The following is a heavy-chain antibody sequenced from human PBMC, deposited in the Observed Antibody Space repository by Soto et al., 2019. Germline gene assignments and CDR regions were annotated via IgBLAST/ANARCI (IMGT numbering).Heavy chain of an antibody. V-gene: IGHV1-69*12. CDR3: ASGIQLWLRRINNGYSD. J-gene: IGHJ4*02. D-gene: IGHD5-18*01. CDR1: GGTFSTYA. CDR2: IIPMFGTA. Sequence: QVQLVQSGAEVKKPESSVKVSCKAPGGTFSTYAISWVRQAPGQGLEWMGGIIPMFGTANYAHRFQDRVTITADESTNTVYMELSSLRSEDTAVYFCASGIQLWLRRINNGYSDWGQGTLVTVSS.